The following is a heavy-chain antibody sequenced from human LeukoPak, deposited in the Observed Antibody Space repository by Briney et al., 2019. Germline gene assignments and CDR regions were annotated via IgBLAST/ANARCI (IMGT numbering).Heavy chain of an antibody. J-gene: IGHJ4*02. D-gene: IGHD6-13*01. CDR2: IYYIGST. CDR1: GGSISGYY. Sequence: SETLSLTCTVSGGSISGYYWRWIRRPPGKGLGWIGYIYYIGSTNYNPSLKSRVTISVDTSKNQFSLKLSSVTAADTAVYYCARVIHIAAGPDYWGQGTLVTVSS. CDR3: ARVIHIAAGPDY. V-gene: IGHV4-59*08.